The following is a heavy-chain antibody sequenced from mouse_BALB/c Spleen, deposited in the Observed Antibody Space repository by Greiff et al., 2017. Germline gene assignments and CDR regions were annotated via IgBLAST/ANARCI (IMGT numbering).Heavy chain of an antibody. D-gene: IGHD2-1*01. J-gene: IGHJ4*01. Sequence: EVKLMESGGGLVQPGGSLKLSCAASGFTFSSYTMSWVRQTPEKRLEWVAYISNGGGSTYYPDTVKGRFTISRDNAKNTLYLQMSSLKSEDTAMYYCARHGNYVDYWGQGTSVTVSS. CDR2: ISNGGGST. CDR1: GFTFSSYT. CDR3: ARHGNYVDY. V-gene: IGHV5-12-2*01.